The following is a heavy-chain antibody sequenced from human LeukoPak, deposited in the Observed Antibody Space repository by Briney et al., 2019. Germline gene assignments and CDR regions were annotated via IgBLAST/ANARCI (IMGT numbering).Heavy chain of an antibody. Sequence: GGSLRLSCAASGFAFSNSGMTWVRQAPGKGLEWVSAISGGGVSTYYADSVKGRFTISRDNPNNTLFLQMNSLRAEDTAVYYCAKPARVGAVDYWGQGTLVTVSS. CDR1: GFAFSNSG. CDR2: ISGGGVST. D-gene: IGHD6-13*01. V-gene: IGHV3-23*01. CDR3: AKPARVGAVDY. J-gene: IGHJ4*02.